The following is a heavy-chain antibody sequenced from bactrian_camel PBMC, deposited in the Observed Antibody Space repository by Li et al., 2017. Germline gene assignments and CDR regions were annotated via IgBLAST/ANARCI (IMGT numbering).Heavy chain of an antibody. CDR3: SINVHAPRVVPGIACAPQEY. J-gene: IGHJ4*01. CDR2: IDTDGST. V-gene: IGHV3S61*01. D-gene: IGHD2*01. CDR1: GLTYNQYA. Sequence: QLVESGGGSVQPGGSLRLSCTASGLTYNQYAMGWYRQAPGKEREGVACIDTDGSTFYADSVKGRFTVSRDSAVNTLYLQMNKLKPEDTAMYYCSINVHAPRVVPGIACAPQEYWGQGTQVTVS.